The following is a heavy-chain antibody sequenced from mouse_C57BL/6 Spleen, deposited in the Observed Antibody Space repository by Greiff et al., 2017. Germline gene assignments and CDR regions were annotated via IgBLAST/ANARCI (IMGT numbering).Heavy chain of an antibody. CDR2: ISYSGST. J-gene: IGHJ3*01. CDR3: ARARSYYGSSYWFAY. Sequence: VQLQQSGPGMVKPSQSLSLTCTVTGYSITSGYDWHWIRHFPGNKLEWMGYISYSGSTNYNPSLKSRISITHDTSKNHFFLKLNSVTTEDTATYYCARARSYYGSSYWFAYWGQGTLVTVSA. D-gene: IGHD1-1*01. V-gene: IGHV3-1*01. CDR1: GYSITSGYD.